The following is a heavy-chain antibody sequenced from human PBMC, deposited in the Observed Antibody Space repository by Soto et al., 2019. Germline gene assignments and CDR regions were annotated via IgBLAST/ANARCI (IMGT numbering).Heavy chain of an antibody. Sequence: WGSLRLSCVASGFTFIKHALALFRQSPLKGLEWVSAISGSGASTYDSDSVKGRFVISRDNSNNTLHLQMNSLKAEDTAVYYCAKTPGVITVISAFDHWGQGTPVTVSS. J-gene: IGHJ4*02. D-gene: IGHD2-21*01. CDR1: GFTFIKHA. CDR2: ISGSGAST. CDR3: AKTPGVITVISAFDH. V-gene: IGHV3-23*01.